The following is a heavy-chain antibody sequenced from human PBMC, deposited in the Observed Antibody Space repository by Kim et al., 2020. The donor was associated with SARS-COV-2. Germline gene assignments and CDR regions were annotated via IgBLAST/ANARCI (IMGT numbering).Heavy chain of an antibody. CDR3: ARHERTGGQRAAFDI. CDR1: GGSISSYY. Sequence: SETLSLTCTVSGGSISSYYWSWIRQPPGKGLEWIGYIYYSGSTNYNPSLKSRVTISVDTSKNQFSLKLSSVTAADTAVYYCARHERTGGQRAAFDIWGQGTMVTVSS. J-gene: IGHJ3*02. CDR2: IYYSGST. V-gene: IGHV4-59*08. D-gene: IGHD6-25*01.